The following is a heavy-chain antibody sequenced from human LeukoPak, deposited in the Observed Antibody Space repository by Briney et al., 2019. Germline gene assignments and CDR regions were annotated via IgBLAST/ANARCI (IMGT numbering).Heavy chain of an antibody. Sequence: SETLSLTCTVSGGSISTSGYYWGWIRQPPGKGLEWIGSIYYSGSTYYNPSLKSRVTISVDTSKNQFSLKLSSVTAADTAVYYCARDGSYYGGKWGQGTLVTVSS. CDR3: ARDGSYYGGK. CDR1: GGSISTSGYY. V-gene: IGHV4-39*07. CDR2: IYYSGST. D-gene: IGHD3-3*01. J-gene: IGHJ4*02.